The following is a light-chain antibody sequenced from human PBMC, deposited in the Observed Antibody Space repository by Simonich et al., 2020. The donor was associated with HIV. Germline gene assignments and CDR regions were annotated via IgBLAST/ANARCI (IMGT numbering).Light chain of an antibody. CDR3: QQYYSYPWT. J-gene: IGKJ1*01. Sequence: DIVMTQTPLSLSVTPGQPASISCKSSQSLLHSDGKTYLHWYLQKPGQSPQLLIYEVSSRLSGVPDRFSGSGSGTDFTLTISCLQSEDFATYYCQQYYSYPWTFGQGTKVEIK. V-gene: IGKV2-29*02. CDR2: EVS. CDR1: QSLLHSDGKTY.